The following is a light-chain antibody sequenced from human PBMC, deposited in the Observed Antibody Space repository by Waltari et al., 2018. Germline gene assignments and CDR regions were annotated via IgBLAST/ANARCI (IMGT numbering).Light chain of an antibody. CDR1: QSLLHSNGNTY. V-gene: IGKV2-28*01. CDR2: LAS. CDR3: MQAAQTPLT. Sequence: DIVMTQSPVSLPVTPGEPASISCRSSQSLLHSNGNTYLSWFLQKPGQSPQLLISLASNRASGVPDRFSGSGSDTEFTLKSTRVEAEDVGVYYCMQAAQTPLTFGGGTKVEIK. J-gene: IGKJ4*01.